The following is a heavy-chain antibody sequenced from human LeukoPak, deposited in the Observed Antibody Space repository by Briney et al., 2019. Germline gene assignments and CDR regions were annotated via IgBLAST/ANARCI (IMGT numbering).Heavy chain of an antibody. Sequence: SETLSLTCAVYGGSFSGYYWSWIRQPPGKGLEWIGESNHSGSTNYNPSLKSRVTISVDTSKNQFSLKLSSVTAADTAVYYCARARVVPAATPNWFDPWGQGTLVTVSS. V-gene: IGHV4-34*01. CDR3: ARARVVPAATPNWFDP. D-gene: IGHD2-2*01. CDR1: GGSFSGYY. CDR2: SNHSGST. J-gene: IGHJ5*02.